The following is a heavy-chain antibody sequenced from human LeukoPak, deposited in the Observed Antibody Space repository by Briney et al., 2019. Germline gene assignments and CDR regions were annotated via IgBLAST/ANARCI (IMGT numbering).Heavy chain of an antibody. CDR3: ARSIKELYYYDSSGYYYMDV. D-gene: IGHD3-22*01. J-gene: IGHJ6*03. CDR1: GYTFTSYY. CDR2: INPSGGST. Sequence: GASVKVSCKASGYTFTSYYMHWVRQAPGQGLEWMGIINPSGGSTSYAQKFQGRVTMTRDMSTSTVYMELSSLRSEDTAVYYCARSIKELYYYDSSGYYYMDVWGKGTTVTVSS. V-gene: IGHV1-46*01.